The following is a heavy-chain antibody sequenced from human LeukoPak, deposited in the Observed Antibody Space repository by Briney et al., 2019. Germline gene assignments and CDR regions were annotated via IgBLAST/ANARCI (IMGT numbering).Heavy chain of an antibody. CDR3: AKAGSGYNFGGFV. CDR2: ISSGGGST. J-gene: IGHJ4*02. CDR1: GFTFSSYA. D-gene: IGHD5-18*01. V-gene: IGHV3-23*01. Sequence: GGSLRLSCAASGFTFSSYAMSWVRQAPGKGLEWVSTISSGGGSTYYADSVKGRFTISRDNSKNTLSLQMISLRAEDTAAYYCAKAGSGYNFGGFVWGQGTLVTVSS.